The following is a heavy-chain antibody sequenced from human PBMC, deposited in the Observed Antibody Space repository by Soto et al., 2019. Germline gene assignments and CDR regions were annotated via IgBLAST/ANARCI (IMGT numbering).Heavy chain of an antibody. CDR2: IYYSGST. Sequence: SETLSLTCTVSGGSISSYYWSWIRQPPGKGLEWIGYIYYSGSTNYNPSLKSRVTISVDTSKNQFSLKLSSVTAADTAVYYCARDDYGSQYGMDVWGQGTTVTVSS. J-gene: IGHJ6*02. V-gene: IGHV4-59*01. D-gene: IGHD4-17*01. CDR1: GGSISSYY. CDR3: ARDDYGSQYGMDV.